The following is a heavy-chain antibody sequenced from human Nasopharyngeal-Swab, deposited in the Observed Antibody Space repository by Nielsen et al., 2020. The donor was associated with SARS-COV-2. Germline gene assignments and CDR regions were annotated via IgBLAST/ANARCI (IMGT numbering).Heavy chain of an antibody. J-gene: IGHJ6*03. Sequence: WIRQPPGKGLEWIGRIYTSGSTNYNPSLKSRVTISVDTSKNQFSLKLSSVTAADTAVYYCARGITTLYYYYYMDVWGKGTTVTVSS. CDR2: IYTSGST. D-gene: IGHD3-10*01. V-gene: IGHV4-61*02. CDR3: ARGITTLYYYYYMDV.